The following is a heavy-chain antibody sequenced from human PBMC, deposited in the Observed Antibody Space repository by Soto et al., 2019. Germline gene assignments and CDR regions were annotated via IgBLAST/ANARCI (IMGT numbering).Heavy chain of an antibody. CDR1: GFSLSTRGVG. CDR3: AHRPRGYAYYFDF. Sequence: KESGPTLMKPTQTLTLTCTFSGFSLSTRGVGVACIRQPPGKALEWLALIFWDDDKWYNPSLKSRLTITEDTSKNQVVHIMTNMDPVDTATYYCAHRPRGYAYYFDFWGQGTLVTVSS. D-gene: IGHD5-12*01. CDR2: IFWDDDK. J-gene: IGHJ4*02. V-gene: IGHV2-5*02.